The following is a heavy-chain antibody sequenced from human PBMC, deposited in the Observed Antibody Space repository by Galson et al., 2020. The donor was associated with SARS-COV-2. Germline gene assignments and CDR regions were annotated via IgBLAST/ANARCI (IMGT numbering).Heavy chain of an antibody. J-gene: IGHJ4*02. D-gene: IGHD3-10*01. CDR2: NSAYNGNT. V-gene: IGHV1-18*01. Sequence: ASVKVSCKASGYTFTSYGISWVRQAPGQGLEWMGWNSAYNGNTNYAQKLQGRVTMTTDTSTSTAYMELRSLRSDDTAVYYCARDAGLLWFGELLGAYWGQGTLVTVSS. CDR1: GYTFTSYG. CDR3: ARDAGLLWFGELLGAY.